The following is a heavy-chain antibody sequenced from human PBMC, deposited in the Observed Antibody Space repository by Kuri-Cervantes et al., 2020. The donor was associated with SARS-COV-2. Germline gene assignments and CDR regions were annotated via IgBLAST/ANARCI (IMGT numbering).Heavy chain of an antibody. Sequence: GGSLRLSCAASGFPFRGYTYFWVRQAPGKGLEWVAVISYEGRGKNYADSVRGRFSISRDNSKNTVDLHMNSLRAEDTAVYYCAREPGGTFDYWGQGTLVTVSS. CDR1: GFPFRGYT. D-gene: IGHD3-16*01. CDR2: ISYEGRGK. CDR3: AREPGGTFDY. J-gene: IGHJ4*02. V-gene: IGHV3-30*04.